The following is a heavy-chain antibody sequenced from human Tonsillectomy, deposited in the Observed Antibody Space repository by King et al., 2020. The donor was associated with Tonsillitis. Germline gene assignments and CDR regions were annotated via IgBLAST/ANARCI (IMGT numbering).Heavy chain of an antibody. CDR1: GYTFTSYY. J-gene: IGHJ6*02. CDR3: ARDAPVPKIAVAGRAERFGMDV. V-gene: IGHV1-46*01. CDR2: IYPSGGST. D-gene: IGHD6-19*01. Sequence: QLVQSGAEVKKPGASVQVSCKASGYTFTSYYIHWVRQAPGPGLEWMGIIYPSGGSTSYAQKFQGRVTMTRDTSTSTVYMELSRLRAEDTAVYFCARDAPVPKIAVAGRAERFGMDVWGQGTTVTVSS.